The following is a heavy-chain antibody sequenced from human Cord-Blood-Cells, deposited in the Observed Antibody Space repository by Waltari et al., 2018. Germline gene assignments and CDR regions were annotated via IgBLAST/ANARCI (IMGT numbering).Heavy chain of an antibody. V-gene: IGHV3-53*01. CDR1: GFTVRSNY. CDR3: ARFRYSSSSGWFDP. Sequence: EVQLVASGGGLIQPGGSLRLSCAPSGFTVRSNYTTWVRPAPGKGLEWVSVIYSGGSTYYADSVKGRFTISRDNSKNTLYLQMNSLRAEDTAVYYCARFRYSSSSGWFDPWGQGTLVTVSS. J-gene: IGHJ5*02. CDR2: IYSGGST. D-gene: IGHD6-6*01.